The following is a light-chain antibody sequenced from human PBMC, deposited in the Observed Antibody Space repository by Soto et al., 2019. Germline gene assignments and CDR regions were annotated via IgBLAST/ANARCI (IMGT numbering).Light chain of an antibody. CDR3: GSYKRSNTDV. CDR2: EVT. CDR1: VSDICGYNH. J-gene: IGLJ1*01. Sequence: PASFTFFPAQSLPIRFPFAVSDICGYNHVPWYQHHPGKAPKLIIYEVTNRPSGVSNRFSGSKSGNTASLTISGRQAEDEADYYCGSYKRSNTDVFGTGIK. V-gene: IGLV2-14*01.